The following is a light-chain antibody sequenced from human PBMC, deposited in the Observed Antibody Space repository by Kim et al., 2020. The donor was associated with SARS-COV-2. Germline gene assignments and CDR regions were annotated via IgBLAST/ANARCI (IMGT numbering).Light chain of an antibody. CDR2: GAS. CDR3: QQYNNWLGT. Sequence: EIVMTQSPATLSVSPGERATHSCRASQSVSSNLAWYQQKPGQAPRLLIYGASTRATGIPARFSGSGSGTEFTLTISSLQSEDFAVYYCQQYNNWLGTFGQGTKVDI. CDR1: QSVSSN. V-gene: IGKV3-15*01. J-gene: IGKJ1*01.